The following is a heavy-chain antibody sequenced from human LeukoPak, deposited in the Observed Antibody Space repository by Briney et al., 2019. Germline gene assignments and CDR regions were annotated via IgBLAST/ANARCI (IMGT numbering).Heavy chain of an antibody. CDR2: ISSGSSYI. Sequence: GGSLRLSCAASGFTFSSHSMNWVRQAPGKGLEWVSSISSGSSYIYYVDSAKGRFTISRDNAKNSLYLQMNSLRAEDTAVYYCARGVVSIAARPPYFDYWGQGTLVTVSS. D-gene: IGHD6-6*01. CDR3: ARGVVSIAARPPYFDY. J-gene: IGHJ4*02. CDR1: GFTFSSHS. V-gene: IGHV3-21*01.